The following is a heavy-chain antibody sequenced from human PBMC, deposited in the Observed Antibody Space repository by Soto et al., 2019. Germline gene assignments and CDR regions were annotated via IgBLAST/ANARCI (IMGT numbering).Heavy chain of an antibody. V-gene: IGHV1-3*01. J-gene: IGHJ4*02. Sequence: ASVPVSVKSYVHTVTNYAMDWVRQAPGQRLDCVWWINGGNVDTKYSQRFQDRVTITRDTSANTVYMELSSLTSEDTAIYYSASAPPYIYPDDFRWGRGTPLT. CDR1: VHTVTNYA. CDR2: INGGNVDT. D-gene: IGHD1-1*01. CDR3: ASAPPYIYPDDFR.